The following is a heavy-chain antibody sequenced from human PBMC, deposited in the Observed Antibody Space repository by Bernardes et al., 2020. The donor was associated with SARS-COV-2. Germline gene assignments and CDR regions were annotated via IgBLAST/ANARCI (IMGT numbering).Heavy chain of an antibody. D-gene: IGHD2-21*01. CDR1: GASISSSY. CDR3: ARGGCGSGDCYTSGIDWFDP. J-gene: IGHJ5*02. Sequence: ETLSLTCTVSGASISSSYWNWIRLSPAKGLEWIGYIYVYSSGNTNYNPSLRSRVTISEDTSKNQLYLSLTSVTAADTALYYCARGGCGSGDCYTSGIDWFDPWGEGTLVTVSS. V-gene: IGHV4-59*01. CDR2: IYVYSSGNT.